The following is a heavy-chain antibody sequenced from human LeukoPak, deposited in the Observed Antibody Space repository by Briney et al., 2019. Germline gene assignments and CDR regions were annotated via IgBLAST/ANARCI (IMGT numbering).Heavy chain of an antibody. CDR1: GGSISSSSYY. V-gene: IGHV4-39*02. CDR3: AGDSSGYYYFDQ. D-gene: IGHD3-22*01. Sequence: EPSETLSLTCTVSGGSISSSSYYWGWIRQPPGKGLEWIGSIYYSGSTYYNPSLKSRVTISVDTSKNHFSLKLSSVTAADTAVYYCAGDSSGYYYFDQWGQGTLVTASS. CDR2: IYYSGST. J-gene: IGHJ4*02.